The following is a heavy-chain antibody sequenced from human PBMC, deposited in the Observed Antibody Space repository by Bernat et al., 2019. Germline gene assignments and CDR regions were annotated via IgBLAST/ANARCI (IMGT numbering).Heavy chain of an antibody. CDR2: ISSSSSYI. Sequence: EVQLVESGGGLVQPGRSLRLSCAASGFTFSSYSMNWVRQAPGKGLEWVSSISSSSSYIDYADSVKGRFTISRDNAKNSLYLQMNSLRAEDTAVYYCARDDTAMVPGYYYYYMDVWGKGTTVTVSS. J-gene: IGHJ6*03. CDR3: ARDDTAMVPGYYYYYMDV. CDR1: GFTFSSYS. D-gene: IGHD5-18*01. V-gene: IGHV3-21*01.